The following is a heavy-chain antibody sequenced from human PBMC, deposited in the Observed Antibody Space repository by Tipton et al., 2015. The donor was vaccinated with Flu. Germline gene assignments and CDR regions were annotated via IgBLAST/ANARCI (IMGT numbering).Heavy chain of an antibody. V-gene: IGHV4-39*01. CDR3: VRVEGAFEAGHCVSSNCWINS. D-gene: IGHD2-2*01. CDR1: SGSIRSTNYF. CDR2: IYPSGST. Sequence: TLSLTCTVSSGSIRSTNYFCAWIRQPPGKGLELIGSIYPSGSTYYNPSLKSRVTISVDTSKKQFSLKVTSVSAADTAIYYCVRVEGAFEAGHCVSSNCWINSWGQGTLVTVSP. J-gene: IGHJ4*02.